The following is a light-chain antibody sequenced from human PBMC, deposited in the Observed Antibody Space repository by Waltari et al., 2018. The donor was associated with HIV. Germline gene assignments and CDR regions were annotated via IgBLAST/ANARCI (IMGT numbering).Light chain of an antibody. CDR1: TSNIGIKT. CDR3: ASWDASLNGWV. CDR2: GNS. V-gene: IGLV1-44*01. Sequence: QSVVTQTPSVSGTPGQTVTISCSGSTSNIGIKTVNWYPHLPGTAPKRLIYGNSPRPSGVLDRFSAAKSGTSASLAISGLQSDDEADYYCASWDASLNGWVFGGGTKLTVL. J-gene: IGLJ3*02.